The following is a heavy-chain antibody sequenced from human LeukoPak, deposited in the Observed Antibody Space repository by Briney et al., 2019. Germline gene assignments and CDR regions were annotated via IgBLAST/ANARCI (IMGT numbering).Heavy chain of an antibody. D-gene: IGHD2-15*01. J-gene: IGHJ4*02. CDR2: IYYNGNT. CDR3: ARRDFSGFSSHHYFDY. Sequence: EGSETLSFTCTVSGGSISSSSYYWGWIRQPPGKGLEWIGSIYYNGNTYYNPSLKSRVTISVDTSKNQFSLKLSSVTAADTAVYYCARRDFSGFSSHHYFDYWGQGSLVTVSS. CDR1: GGSISSSSYY. V-gene: IGHV4-39*01.